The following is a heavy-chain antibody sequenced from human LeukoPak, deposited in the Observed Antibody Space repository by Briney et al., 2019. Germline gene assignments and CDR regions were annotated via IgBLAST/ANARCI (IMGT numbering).Heavy chain of an antibody. J-gene: IGHJ4*02. V-gene: IGHV4-34*01. CDR3: ARPRYGSGSLDS. D-gene: IGHD3-10*01. CDR1: GGSFSGHY. Sequence: SETLSLTCAVYGGSFSGHYWTWIRQPPGKGLEWIGEINHSGSTTYNPSLNNRVAISVDTSKNQFSLKMSSVTAADTAVYYCARPRYGSGSLDSWGQGTLVTVSS. CDR2: INHSGST.